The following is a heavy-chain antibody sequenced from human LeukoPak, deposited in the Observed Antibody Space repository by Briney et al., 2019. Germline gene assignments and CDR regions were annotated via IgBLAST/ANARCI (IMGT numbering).Heavy chain of an antibody. CDR3: VRESGAAADY. J-gene: IGHJ4*02. Sequence: PGGSLRLSCEASGFTFSSYWMHWVRQAPGKGLVWVSRINSDESTTNYADSVKGRFTISRDNAKNTLYLQMDSLRTEDTAVYYCVRESGAAADYWGQGTVVTVSS. D-gene: IGHD6-13*01. V-gene: IGHV3-74*01. CDR2: INSDESTT. CDR1: GFTFSSYW.